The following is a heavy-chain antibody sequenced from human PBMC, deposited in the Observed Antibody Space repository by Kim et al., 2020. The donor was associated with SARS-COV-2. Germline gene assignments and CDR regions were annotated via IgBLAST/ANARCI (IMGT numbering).Heavy chain of an antibody. V-gene: IGHV3-73*01. CDR1: GFIFSAST. Sequence: GGSLRLSCAASGFIFSASTMHWVRQASGKGLEWVGRIRSKANTYATSYAASVKGRFTIPRDDSKNTAYLQMNSLKAEDTAVYYCTSTPSGIAVAGNAFD. CDR2: IRSKANTYAT. D-gene: IGHD6-19*01. J-gene: IGHJ3*02. CDR3: TSTPSGIAVAGNAFD.